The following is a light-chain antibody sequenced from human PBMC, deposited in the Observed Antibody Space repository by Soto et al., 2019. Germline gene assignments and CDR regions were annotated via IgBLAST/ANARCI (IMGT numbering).Light chain of an antibody. V-gene: IGLV2-8*01. Sequence: QSALTQPPSASGSPGQSVTISCTGTSSDIGTFSSISWYQQYPGKAPKLMIFGVSQRPSGVPDRFSASKSANTASLTVSGLQDEDEAEYYCSSQAGSDSLMVFGGGTQLTVL. CDR3: SSQAGSDSLMV. CDR1: SSDIGTFSS. CDR2: GVS. J-gene: IGLJ2*01.